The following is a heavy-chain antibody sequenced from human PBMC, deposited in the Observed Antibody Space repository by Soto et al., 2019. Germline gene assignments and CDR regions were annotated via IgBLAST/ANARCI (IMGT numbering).Heavy chain of an antibody. D-gene: IGHD1-26*01. J-gene: IGHJ4*02. Sequence: EVQLVESGGGLVQPGGSLRLSCAASGFTFSGYWMYWVRQVPGKGLVWVSRINSDGSTTEYADSVKGRFTISRDNAKNTLYVQMNSLTAEDTAMCFCARALVWSGSYYAFDYWGQGTLVTVSS. V-gene: IGHV3-74*03. CDR2: INSDGSTT. CDR1: GFTFSGYW. CDR3: ARALVWSGSYYAFDY.